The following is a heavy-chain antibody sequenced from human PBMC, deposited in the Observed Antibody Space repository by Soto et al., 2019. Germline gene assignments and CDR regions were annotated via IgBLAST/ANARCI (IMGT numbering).Heavy chain of an antibody. V-gene: IGHV4-34*01. D-gene: IGHD2-15*01. CDR1: GGSFSGYY. CDR2: INHSGST. CDR3: ARGSPYFCSGGSCYPDYGMDV. Sequence: SETLSLTCAVYGGSFSGYYWSWIRQPPGKGLEWIGEINHSGSTNYNPSLKSRVTISVDTSKNQFSLKLSSVTAADTAVYYCARGSPYFCSGGSCYPDYGMDVWGQGTTVTVSS. J-gene: IGHJ6*02.